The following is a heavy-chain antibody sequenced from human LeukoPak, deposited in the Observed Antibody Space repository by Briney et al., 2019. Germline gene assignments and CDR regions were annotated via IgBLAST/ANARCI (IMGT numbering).Heavy chain of an antibody. Sequence: ASVKVSCKASGYTFTMYGISWVRQAPGQGLEWMGWISTYNGNTNYAQNFQGRVTMTTDTSTSTAYMELRSLGSYDTAVYYCARGRGDYYNNIGYYPIDYWGQGTLVTVSS. CDR3: ARGRGDYYNNIGYYPIDY. D-gene: IGHD3-22*01. CDR2: ISTYNGNT. CDR1: GYTFTMYG. V-gene: IGHV1-18*01. J-gene: IGHJ4*02.